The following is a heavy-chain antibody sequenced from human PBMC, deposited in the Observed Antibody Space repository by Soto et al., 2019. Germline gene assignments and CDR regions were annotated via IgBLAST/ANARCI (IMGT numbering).Heavy chain of an antibody. J-gene: IGHJ4*02. CDR3: ARSWGYYFDY. Sequence: ETLSLTCTVSGGSISSYYWSWIRQPPGKGLEWIGYIYYSGSTNYNPSLKSRATISVDTSKNQFSLKLSSVTAADTAVYYCARSWGYYFDYWGQGTLVTVPQ. CDR2: IYYSGST. CDR1: GGSISSYY. V-gene: IGHV4-59*01. D-gene: IGHD3-16*01.